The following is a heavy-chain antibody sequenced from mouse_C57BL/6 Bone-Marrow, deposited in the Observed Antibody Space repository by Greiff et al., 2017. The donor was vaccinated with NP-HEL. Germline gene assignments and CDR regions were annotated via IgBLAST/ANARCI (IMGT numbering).Heavy chain of an antibody. D-gene: IGHD2-2*01. CDR3: ASVYYGYDGGYYYAMDY. J-gene: IGHJ4*01. Sequence: QVQLQQSGAELVKPGASVKISCKASGYAFSSYWMNWVKQRPGKGLEWIGQIYPGDGDTNYNGKFKGKATLTADKSSSTAYMQLSSLTSEDSAVYFCASVYYGYDGGYYYAMDYWGQGTSVTVSS. CDR2: IYPGDGDT. CDR1: GYAFSSYW. V-gene: IGHV1-80*01.